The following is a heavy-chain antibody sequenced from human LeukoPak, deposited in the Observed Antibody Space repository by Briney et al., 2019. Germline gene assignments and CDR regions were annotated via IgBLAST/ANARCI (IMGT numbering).Heavy chain of an antibody. J-gene: IGHJ4*02. V-gene: IGHV1-18*01. D-gene: IGHD5-18*01. Sequence: ASVEVSYKASGYTFSVYSIAWVRQAPGQGLEWMGWISAYNGNTNYAQKLQGRVTMTTDTSTSTAYMELRSLRSDDTAVYYCARAGYSYGYLGYFDYWGQGTLVTVSS. CDR2: ISAYNGNT. CDR3: ARAGYSYGYLGYFDY. CDR1: GYTFSVYS.